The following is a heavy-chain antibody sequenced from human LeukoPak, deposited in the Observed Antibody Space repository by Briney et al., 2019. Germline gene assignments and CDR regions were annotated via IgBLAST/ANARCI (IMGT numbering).Heavy chain of an antibody. CDR1: GFTFSSYG. D-gene: IGHD3-22*01. V-gene: IGHV3-33*01. CDR3: VRDDGHMIVPDY. CDR2: IWYDGSNK. J-gene: IGHJ4*02. Sequence: GRSLRLSCAASGFTFSSYGMHWVRQAPGKGLEWVAVIWYDGSNKYYADSVKGRFTISRDNSKNTLYLQMNSLRAEDTAVYYCVRDDGHMIVPDYWGQGTLVTVSS.